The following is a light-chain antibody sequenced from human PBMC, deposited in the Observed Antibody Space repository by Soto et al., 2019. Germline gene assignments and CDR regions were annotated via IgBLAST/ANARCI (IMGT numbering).Light chain of an antibody. CDR1: SSDVGVYNY. Sequence: QSALTQPASVSGSPGQSITISCTGTSSDVGVYNYVSWYQQHPGKAPQLMIYEVSNRPSGVSNRFSGSKSGNTASLTISGLQAEDEADYYCSSYTTSSTVVFGGGTKVTVL. V-gene: IGLV2-14*01. CDR3: SSYTTSSTVV. CDR2: EVS. J-gene: IGLJ2*01.